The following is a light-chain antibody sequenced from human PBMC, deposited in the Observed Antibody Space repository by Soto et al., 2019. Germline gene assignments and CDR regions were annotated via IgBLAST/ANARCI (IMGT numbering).Light chain of an antibody. V-gene: IGKV3-20*01. J-gene: IGKJ1*01. CDR3: QQYGSSPPWT. CDR1: QSVSSSY. CDR2: GAS. Sequence: IVLTQSPGTLSLSPGQTATLSSRASQSVSSSYLAWYQQKPGQAPRLLIYGASSRATGIPDRFSGSGSGTDFTLTISRLEPEDFAVYYCQQYGSSPPWTFGQGTKV.